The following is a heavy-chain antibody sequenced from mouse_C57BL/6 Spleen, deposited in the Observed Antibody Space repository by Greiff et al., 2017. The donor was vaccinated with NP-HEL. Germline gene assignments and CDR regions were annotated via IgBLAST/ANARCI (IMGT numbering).Heavy chain of an antibody. V-gene: IGHV1-81*01. CDR3: ARCPLGWFPLDY. D-gene: IGHD1-1*02. CDR1: GYTFTSYG. Sequence: QVQLKQSGAELARPGASVKLSCKASGYTFTSYGISWVKQRTGQGLEWIGEIYPRSGNTYYNEQFKGKATLTADKSSSTAYMELSSLTYEDSAFYFCARCPLGWFPLDYWGQGTTLTVSS. J-gene: IGHJ2*01. CDR2: IYPRSGNT.